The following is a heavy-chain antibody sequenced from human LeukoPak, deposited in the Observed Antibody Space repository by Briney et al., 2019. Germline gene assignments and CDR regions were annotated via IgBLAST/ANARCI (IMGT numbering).Heavy chain of an antibody. V-gene: IGHV4-34*01. CDR3: AREGLRNVHNPLGY. D-gene: IGHD5-24*01. Sequence: PSETLSLTCTVSGDSISKYYWSWIRQPPGKGLEWIGEIKEREKTNYNPSLKSRVTISIDTSKNQFSLKLSSVTAADTAVYYCAREGLRNVHNPLGYRGQGTLVTVSP. J-gene: IGHJ4*02. CDR2: IKEREKT. CDR1: GDSISKYY.